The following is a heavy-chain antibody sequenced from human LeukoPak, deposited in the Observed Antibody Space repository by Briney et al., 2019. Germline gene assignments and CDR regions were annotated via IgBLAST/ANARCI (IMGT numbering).Heavy chain of an antibody. J-gene: IGHJ6*02. CDR2: IKQDGNEK. Sequence: PGGSLRLSCAASGFTFSSYWMSWVRQAPGKGLEWVANIKQDGNEKYYVDSVKGRFTISRDNAKNSLYLQMISLGAEDTAVYYCARACSSTSCYGYYYYYGMDVWGQGTTVTVSS. V-gene: IGHV3-7*01. CDR1: GFTFSSYW. D-gene: IGHD2-2*01. CDR3: ARACSSTSCYGYYYYYGMDV.